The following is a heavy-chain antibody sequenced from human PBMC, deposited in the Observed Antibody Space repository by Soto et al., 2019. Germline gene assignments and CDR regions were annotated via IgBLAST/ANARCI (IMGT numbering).Heavy chain of an antibody. CDR1: GYSFTGYW. D-gene: IGHD3-3*01. CDR3: AREGFVGYYVFWGVFFVDS. CDR2: IYPGDSDT. V-gene: IGHV5-51*01. J-gene: IGHJ4*02. Sequence: GESLKISCNGSGYSFTGYWIGWVRQMPGKGPEWMGIIYPGDSDTRYSPSFKGQVTISADKSISTAYLQWSSLKASDTAMYYCAREGFVGYYVFWGVFFVDSGGQGP.